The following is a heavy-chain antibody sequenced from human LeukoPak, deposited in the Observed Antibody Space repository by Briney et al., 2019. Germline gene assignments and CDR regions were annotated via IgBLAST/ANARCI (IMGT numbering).Heavy chain of an antibody. CDR1: GVSISDYC. Sequence: PSETLSLTCTVSGVSISDYCWSWVRQPPGKGLEWIGYIYYTGSTDYNPSLKSRVTMSLDTSNNQFYLNLRSVTATAMAVYYCARRTYYDTLTGYNYWYFDLWGRGTLVTVSS. CDR2: IYYTGST. V-gene: IGHV4-59*01. J-gene: IGHJ2*01. CDR3: ARRTYYDTLTGYNYWYFDL. D-gene: IGHD3-9*01.